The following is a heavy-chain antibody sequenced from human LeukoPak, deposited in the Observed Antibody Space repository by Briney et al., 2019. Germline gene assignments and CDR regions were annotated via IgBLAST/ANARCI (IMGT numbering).Heavy chain of an antibody. Sequence: SETLSLTCAVYGGSFSGYYWSWIRQPPGKGLEWIGYIYYSGRTNYNPSLKSRLTISVDTSKNQFSLKLISVTAADTAVYYCARGVGVGDYHYYYMDVWGKGTTVTISS. J-gene: IGHJ6*03. D-gene: IGHD3-3*01. CDR3: ARGVGVGDYHYYYMDV. V-gene: IGHV4-59*01. CDR1: GGSFSGYY. CDR2: IYYSGRT.